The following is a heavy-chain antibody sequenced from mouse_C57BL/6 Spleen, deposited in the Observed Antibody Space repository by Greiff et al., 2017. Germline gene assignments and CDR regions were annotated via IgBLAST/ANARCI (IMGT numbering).Heavy chain of an antibody. V-gene: IGHV1-69*01. CDR3: ARYGTTVVGYFDY. CDR1: GYTFTSYW. CDR2: IDPSDSYT. Sequence: QVQLQQPGAELVMPGASVKLSCKASGYTFTSYWMHWVKQRPGQGLEWIGEIDPSDSYTNYNQKFKGKSTLTVDKSSSTAYMQLSSLTSEDSAVYYGARYGTTVVGYFDYWGQGTTLTVSS. D-gene: IGHD1-1*01. J-gene: IGHJ2*01.